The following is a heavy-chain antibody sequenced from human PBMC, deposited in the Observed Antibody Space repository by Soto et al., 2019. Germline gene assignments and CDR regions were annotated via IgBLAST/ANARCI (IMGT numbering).Heavy chain of an antibody. CDR1: GGSISSSNW. D-gene: IGHD2-21*02. Sequence: QVQLQESGPGLVKPSGTLSLTCAVSGGSISSSNWWSWVRQPPGKGLEWIGEIYHSGSTNYNPSLKSRVTISVDKSKNQFSLKLSSVTAADTAVYYCATDFQGPDWRAGGDCYLGYWGQGTLVTVSS. CDR3: ATDFQGPDWRAGGDCYLGY. CDR2: IYHSGST. J-gene: IGHJ4*02. V-gene: IGHV4-4*02.